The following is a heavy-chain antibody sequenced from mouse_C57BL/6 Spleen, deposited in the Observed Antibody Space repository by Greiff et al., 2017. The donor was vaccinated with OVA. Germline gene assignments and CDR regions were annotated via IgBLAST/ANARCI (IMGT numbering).Heavy chain of an antibody. J-gene: IGHJ4*01. Sequence: EVQLQESGPELVKPGASVKISCKASGYSFTDYNMNWVKQSNGKSLEWIGVINPNYGTTSYNQKFKGKATLTVDQSSSTAYMQLNSLTSEDSAVYYCARGGALLLRSYYYAMDYWGQGTSVTVSS. D-gene: IGHD1-1*01. CDR1: GYSFTDYN. CDR2: INPNYGTT. V-gene: IGHV1-39*01. CDR3: ARGGALLLRSYYYAMDY.